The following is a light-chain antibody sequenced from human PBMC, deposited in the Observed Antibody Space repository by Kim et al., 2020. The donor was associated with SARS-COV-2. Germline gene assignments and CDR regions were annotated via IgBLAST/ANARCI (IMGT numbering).Light chain of an antibody. V-gene: IGKV1-5*01. Sequence: DIQMTKSPSTLSASVGDRVTITCRASQSIGNYLAWYQQKPGRGPKLLIYDASTLQRGVPSRFRGGGSETQFSLIIGSLQPDDFATYYCQQYKTNSWTFGQGTRVDIK. J-gene: IGKJ1*01. CDR2: DAS. CDR1: QSIGNY. CDR3: QQYKTNSWT.